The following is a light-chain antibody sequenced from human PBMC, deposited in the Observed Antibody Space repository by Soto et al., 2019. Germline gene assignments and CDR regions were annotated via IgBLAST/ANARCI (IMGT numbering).Light chain of an antibody. Sequence: QSALTQPPSASGSPGQSVTVSCTGTRRDIGGYDHVSWYQQHPGKAPKLMIFEVSKRPSGVPDRFSASKSGNTASLTVSGLQAEDEADYFCSSYSISTAYLFGTGTKLTVL. CDR1: RRDIGGYDH. CDR2: EVS. J-gene: IGLJ1*01. V-gene: IGLV2-8*01. CDR3: SSYSISTAYL.